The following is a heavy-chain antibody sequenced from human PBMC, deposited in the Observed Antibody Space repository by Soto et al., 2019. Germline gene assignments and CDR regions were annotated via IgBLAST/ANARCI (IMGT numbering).Heavy chain of an antibody. Sequence: GASVKVSCKASGYTFTSYDINWVRQATGQGLEWMGWMNPNSGNTGYAQKFQGRVTMTRNTSISTAYMELSSLRSEDTAVYYCAREAARSENWFDPWGQGTLVTVSS. CDR1: GYTFTSYD. D-gene: IGHD6-6*01. J-gene: IGHJ5*02. CDR2: MNPNSGNT. CDR3: AREAARSENWFDP. V-gene: IGHV1-8*01.